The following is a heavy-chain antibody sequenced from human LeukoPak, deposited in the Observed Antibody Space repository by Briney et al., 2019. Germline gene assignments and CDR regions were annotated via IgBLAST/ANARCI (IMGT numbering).Heavy chain of an antibody. CDR1: GGTFSSYA. CDR2: IVPIFGTA. Sequence: SVKVSCKASGGTFSSYAISWVRQAPGQGLEWMGGIVPIFGTANYAQKFQGRVTITADESTSTAYMELSSLRSEDTAVYYCARGRGVATIKQPPDFDYRGQGTLVTVSS. CDR3: ARGRGVATIKQPPDFDY. D-gene: IGHD5-12*01. J-gene: IGHJ4*02. V-gene: IGHV1-69*13.